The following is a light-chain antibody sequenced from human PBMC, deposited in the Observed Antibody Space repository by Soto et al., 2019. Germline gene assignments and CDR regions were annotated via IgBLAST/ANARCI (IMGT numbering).Light chain of an antibody. CDR3: QQYQTSPPT. Sequence: DIVMTHSPDSLTVSLVESATIHCKSSQSVLYSSNNKNYLTWFQQKPGQPPKLLIYWASTRESGVPDRFSGSGSGTDFTLTISSLQAEDVAVYSCQQYQTSPPTFGQGTNLQIK. V-gene: IGKV4-1*01. CDR1: QSVLYSSNNKNY. J-gene: IGKJ1*01. CDR2: WAS.